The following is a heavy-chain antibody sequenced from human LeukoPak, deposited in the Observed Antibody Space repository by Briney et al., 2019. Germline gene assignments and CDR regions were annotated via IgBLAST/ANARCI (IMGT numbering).Heavy chain of an antibody. V-gene: IGHV3-21*01. D-gene: IGHD6-19*01. CDR2: ISSSSSYI. CDR1: GFTFSSYS. Sequence: GGSLRLSCAASGFTFSSYSMNWVRQAPGKGLEWVSSISSSSSYIYYADSVKGRFTISRDNAKNSLYLQMNSLRAEDTAVYYCARYSGAEYFQHWGQGTMVTVSS. CDR3: ARYSGAEYFQH. J-gene: IGHJ1*01.